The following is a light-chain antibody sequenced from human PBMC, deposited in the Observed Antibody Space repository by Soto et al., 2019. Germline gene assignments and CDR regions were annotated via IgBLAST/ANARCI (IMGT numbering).Light chain of an antibody. CDR2: MVA. Sequence: TVAPLSPPVILGQPASISCRSSHSLVPRDGNTHVNWLHHRPGQPPTLLLYMVATRFSGVPARFSGSGAGTDYTLKISWVVPDDVFVYYFMQATRVPHGTFGQGTRLDIK. J-gene: IGKJ5*01. CDR3: MQATRVPHGT. CDR1: HSLVPRDGNTH. V-gene: IGKV2-24*01.